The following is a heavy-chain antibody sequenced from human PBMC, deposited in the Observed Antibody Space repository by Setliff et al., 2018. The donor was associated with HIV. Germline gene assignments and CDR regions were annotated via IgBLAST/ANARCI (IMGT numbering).Heavy chain of an antibody. CDR3: ARALKCRSLLCHYYMDV. D-gene: IGHD2-2*01. V-gene: IGHV3-7*01. J-gene: IGHJ6*03. CDR1: GFTFSSYW. CDR2: INEDGSEK. Sequence: GGSLRLSCAASGFTFSSYWMSWVRQAPGKGLDWVANINEDGSEKYYLDSVKGRFTISRDNAKNSLYLQMNSLRADDTAVYFCARALKCRSLLCHYYMDVWGKGTTVTVSS.